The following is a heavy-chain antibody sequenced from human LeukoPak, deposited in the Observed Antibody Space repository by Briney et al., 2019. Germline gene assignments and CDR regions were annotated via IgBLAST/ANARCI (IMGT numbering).Heavy chain of an antibody. CDR2: ISGSGGST. D-gene: IGHD3-9*01. Sequence: PGGSLRLSCSASGFTFSSYAMSWVRQAPGKGLEWVSAISGSGGSTYYGDSVKGRFTISRDNSKNTLYLQMNSQRAEDTAVYYCAKGQGLRYFDWLTPEAFDIWGQGTMVTVSS. J-gene: IGHJ3*02. CDR1: GFTFSSYA. V-gene: IGHV3-23*01. CDR3: AKGQGLRYFDWLTPEAFDI.